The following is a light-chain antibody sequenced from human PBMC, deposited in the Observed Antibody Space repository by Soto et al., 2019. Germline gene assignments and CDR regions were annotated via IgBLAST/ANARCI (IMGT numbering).Light chain of an antibody. V-gene: IGKV1-39*01. CDR2: AAS. Sequence: DILMTQSPSSLSASAGDRVTITCRASQNVRTSLNWYQQKAGKAPKLLIYAASTLQLGVPSRFTGTGSGTEFTMTISSLQPDDVATYYCQQSTTAPLFTFGLGTKVE. J-gene: IGKJ2*01. CDR3: QQSTTAPLFT. CDR1: QNVRTS.